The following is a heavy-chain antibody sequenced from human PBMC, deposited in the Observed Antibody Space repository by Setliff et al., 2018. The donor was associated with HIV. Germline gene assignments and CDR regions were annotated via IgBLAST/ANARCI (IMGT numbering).Heavy chain of an antibody. CDR1: GYTFTDYF. CDR3: ARQLSNSFDY. J-gene: IGHJ4*02. V-gene: IGHV1-2*02. CDR2: ISPDNGNR. D-gene: IGHD1-1*01. Sequence: ASVKVSCKSSGYTFTDYFMHWVRQAPGQGLEWMGWISPDNGNRRILRRFQGRVTMTRDTSVNTAYMELSGLTSDDTAVYYCARQLSNSFDYWGQGTLVTVSS.